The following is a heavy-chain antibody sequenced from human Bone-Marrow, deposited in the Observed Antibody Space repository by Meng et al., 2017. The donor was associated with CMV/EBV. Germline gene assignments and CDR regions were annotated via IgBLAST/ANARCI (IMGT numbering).Heavy chain of an antibody. CDR3: ARSEYDFWSGSDYYYGMDV. V-gene: IGHV4-38-2*02. CDR2: IYYSGST. D-gene: IGHD3-3*01. Sequence: SCKASGYTFSDFYMYWVRQAPGQGLEWIGSIYYSGSTYYNPSLKSRVTISVDTSKNQFSLKLSSVTAADTAVYYCARSEYDFWSGSDYYYGMDVWGQGTTVTVSS. CDR1: GYTFSDFY. J-gene: IGHJ6*02.